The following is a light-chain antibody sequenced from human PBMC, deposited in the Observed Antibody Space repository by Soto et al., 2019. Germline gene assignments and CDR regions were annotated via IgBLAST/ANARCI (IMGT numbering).Light chain of an antibody. Sequence: EIVLTQSPGTLSLSPGERATLSCRASQSVSSSYLAWYQQKPGQAPRLLIYGASSRATGIPDRFSGSGSGTDFTLTIGRLEPEDFAVYYCQQYGSSPVFGGGTKVDIK. CDR3: QQYGSSPV. V-gene: IGKV3-20*01. CDR1: QSVSSSY. CDR2: GAS. J-gene: IGKJ4*01.